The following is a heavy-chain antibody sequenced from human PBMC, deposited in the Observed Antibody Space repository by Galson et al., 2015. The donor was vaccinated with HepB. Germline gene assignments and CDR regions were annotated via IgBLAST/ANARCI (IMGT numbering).Heavy chain of an antibody. V-gene: IGHV1-18*04. J-gene: IGHJ4*02. Sequence: SVKVSCKASGYTFTSYGISWVRQAPGQGLEWMGWISAYNGNTNYAQKLQGRVTMTTDTSASTAYMELRSLRSDDTAVYYCARQYCSSTSCYEFDYWGQGTLVTVSS. CDR2: ISAYNGNT. D-gene: IGHD2-2*01. CDR1: GYTFTSYG. CDR3: ARQYCSSTSCYEFDY.